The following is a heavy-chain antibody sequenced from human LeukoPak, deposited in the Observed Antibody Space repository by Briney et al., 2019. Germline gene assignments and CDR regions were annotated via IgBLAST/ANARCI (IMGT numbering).Heavy chain of an antibody. CDR1: GYSFINYW. CDR2: IYAGDSDT. CDR3: ARLDSNYDAFDI. D-gene: IGHD4-11*01. J-gene: IGHJ3*02. Sequence: GESLKISCKVSGYSFINYWIAWVRQMPGKGLEWMGIIYAGDSDTRYSPSFQGQVTISADKSINAAHLQWSTLRASDTAIYYCARLDSNYDAFDIWGQGTMVTVSS. V-gene: IGHV5-51*01.